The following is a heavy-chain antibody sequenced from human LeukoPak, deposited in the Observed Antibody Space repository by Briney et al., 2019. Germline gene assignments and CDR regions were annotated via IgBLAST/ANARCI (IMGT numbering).Heavy chain of an antibody. Sequence: SETLSLTCAVSGGSISSGGYSWSWIRQPPGKGLEWIGYIYHSGSTHYNPSLKSRVTISVDRSKNQFSLKLSSVTAADTAVYYCAREWAADYDILTGYYMAGWFDPWGQGTLVTVSS. CDR1: GGSISSGGYS. CDR3: AREWAADYDILTGYYMAGWFDP. J-gene: IGHJ5*02. CDR2: IYHSGST. V-gene: IGHV4-30-2*01. D-gene: IGHD3-9*01.